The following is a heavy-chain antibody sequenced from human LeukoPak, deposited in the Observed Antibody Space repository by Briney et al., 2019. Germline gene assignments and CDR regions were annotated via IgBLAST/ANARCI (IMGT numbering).Heavy chain of an antibody. D-gene: IGHD3-16*01. Sequence: GSSVKVSCKASRGTFSSYAISWVRQAPGQGLAWMGRSIPVHNIANYAQKFQGRATNTADKSTSAGYMELRSLTAKDTAVYYGAGGGPLGEITHHFDFWGQGTLVTVSS. CDR3: AGGGPLGEITHHFDF. J-gene: IGHJ4*02. V-gene: IGHV1-69*04. CDR2: SIPVHNIA. CDR1: RGTFSSYA.